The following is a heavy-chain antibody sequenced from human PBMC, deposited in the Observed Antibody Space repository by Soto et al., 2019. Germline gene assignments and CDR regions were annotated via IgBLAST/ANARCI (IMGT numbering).Heavy chain of an antibody. J-gene: IGHJ5*02. CDR2: ISGSGGAT. V-gene: IGHV3-23*01. Sequence: GSLRLSCAASGFTITCYAMTWVRQAPGKGLEWVSSISGSGGATYYADSVKGRFTISRDDSKSTLYLQMNSLRAEDTAVYYCAKAGRPYYDLWSENRFDPWGQGTLVTVSS. CDR1: GFTITCYA. D-gene: IGHD3-3*01. CDR3: AKAGRPYYDLWSENRFDP.